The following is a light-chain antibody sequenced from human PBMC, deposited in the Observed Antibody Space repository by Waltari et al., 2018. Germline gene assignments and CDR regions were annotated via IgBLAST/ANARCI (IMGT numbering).Light chain of an antibody. CDR3: SSYTTTSVI. CDR2: DVS. V-gene: IGLV2-14*03. J-gene: IGLJ2*01. Sequence: QSALTQPASVSGSPGQSTTISCPGPSSAAGGYYFISCYQQHPGKDPKLLIFDVSNRPSGVSNRFSGSKSGNTASLTISGLQPEDEADYFCSSYTTTSVIFGGGTKLTVL. CDR1: SSAAGGYYF.